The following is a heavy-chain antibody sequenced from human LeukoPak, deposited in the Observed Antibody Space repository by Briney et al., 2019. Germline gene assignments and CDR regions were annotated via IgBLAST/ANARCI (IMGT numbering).Heavy chain of an antibody. CDR3: AREQSPIPPETGPFDY. J-gene: IGHJ4*02. D-gene: IGHD1-14*01. CDR2: IYYSGST. Sequence: SETLSLTCTVSGGSISSSSYYWGWIRQPPGKGLEWIGSIYYSGSTYYNPSLKSRVTISVDTSKNQFSLKLSSVTAADTAVYYCAREQSPIPPETGPFDYWGQGTLVTVSS. V-gene: IGHV4-39*07. CDR1: GGSISSSSYY.